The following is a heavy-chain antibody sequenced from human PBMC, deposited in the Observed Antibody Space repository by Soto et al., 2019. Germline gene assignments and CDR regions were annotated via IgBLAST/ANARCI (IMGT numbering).Heavy chain of an antibody. CDR2: ISSSGSTI. CDR1: GFTFSDYY. J-gene: IGHJ6*02. D-gene: IGHD1-20*01. Sequence: EGSLRLSCAASGFTFSDYYMSWIRQAPGKGLEWVSYISSSGSTIYYADSVKGRFTISRDNAKNSLYLQMNSLRAEDTAVYYCARDGYRITGTASYYYYYGMDVWGQGTTVTVSS. V-gene: IGHV3-11*01. CDR3: ARDGYRITGTASYYYYYGMDV.